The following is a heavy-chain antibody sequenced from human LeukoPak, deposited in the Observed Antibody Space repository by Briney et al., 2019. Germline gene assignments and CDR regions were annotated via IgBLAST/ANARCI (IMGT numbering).Heavy chain of an antibody. Sequence: RSSETLSLTCTVSGDSLTSSNFYWGWIRQPPGKSLEWIGSIYYNGRTYYNPSLKSRVTIPVDTPNNQFSLNLISVTAADTAMYYCATTRQTSGWWFDYWGQGTLVTVSS. D-gene: IGHD6-19*01. CDR1: GDSLTSSNFY. CDR2: IYYNGRT. V-gene: IGHV4-39*01. J-gene: IGHJ4*02. CDR3: ATTRQTSGWWFDY.